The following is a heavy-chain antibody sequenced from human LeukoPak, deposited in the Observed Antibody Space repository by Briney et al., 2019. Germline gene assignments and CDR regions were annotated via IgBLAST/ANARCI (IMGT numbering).Heavy chain of an antibody. CDR3: ARDSDHNAFDI. J-gene: IGHJ3*02. D-gene: IGHD1-1*01. V-gene: IGHV3-73*01. CDR1: GFTFSGSA. CDR2: IRSKANSYAT. Sequence: PGGSLRLSCATSGFTFSGSAMHWVRQASGKGLEWVGRIRSKANSYATAYAASVKGRFTISRDDSKNTAYLQMNSLKTEDTAVYYCARDSDHNAFDIWGQGTMVTVSS.